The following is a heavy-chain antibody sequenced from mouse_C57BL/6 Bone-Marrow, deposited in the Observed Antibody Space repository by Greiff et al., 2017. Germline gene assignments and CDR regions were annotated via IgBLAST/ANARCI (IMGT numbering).Heavy chain of an antibody. D-gene: IGHD2-1*01. Sequence: VQLQESGAELARPGASVKLSCKASGYTFTSYGISWVKQRTGQGLEWIGEIYPRSGSTYYNEKFKGKATLTADKSSSTAYMELRSLTSEDSAVYFCARWGNPYYFDYWGQGTTLTVSS. J-gene: IGHJ2*01. CDR1: GYTFTSYG. CDR2: IYPRSGST. V-gene: IGHV1-81*01. CDR3: ARWGNPYYFDY.